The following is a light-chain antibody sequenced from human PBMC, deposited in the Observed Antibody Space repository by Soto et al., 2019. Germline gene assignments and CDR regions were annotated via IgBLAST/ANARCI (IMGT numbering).Light chain of an antibody. V-gene: IGKV3-20*01. J-gene: IGKJ1*01. CDR2: GAS. CDR3: QQYGRTSWT. CDR1: YSVSSNF. Sequence: EIVLTQSPGTLSLSPGEGATLSCRASYSVSSNFFAWYQQKPGQAPRLLIYGASTRATGIPDRFSGSGSGTDFTLTISRLEPEDFAVYYCQQYGRTSWTFGQGTKVDIK.